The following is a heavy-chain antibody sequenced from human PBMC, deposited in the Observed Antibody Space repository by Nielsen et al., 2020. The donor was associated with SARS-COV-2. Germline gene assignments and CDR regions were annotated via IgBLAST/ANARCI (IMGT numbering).Heavy chain of an antibody. V-gene: IGHV4-38-2*02. Sequence: SETLSLTCTVSGYSISSGYYWGWIRQPPGKGLEWIGSIYHSGSTYYNPSLKSRVTISVDTSKNQFSLKLSSVTAADTAVYYCARDGATVGYYDSSGYSFDYWGQGTLVTVSS. CDR3: ARDGATVGYYDSSGYSFDY. D-gene: IGHD3-22*01. J-gene: IGHJ4*02. CDR2: IYHSGST. CDR1: GYSISSGYY.